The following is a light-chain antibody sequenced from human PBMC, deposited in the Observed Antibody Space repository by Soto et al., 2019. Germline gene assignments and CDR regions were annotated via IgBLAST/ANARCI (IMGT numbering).Light chain of an antibody. Sequence: EIVLTQSPGTLSLSPGERATLSCRASETIRNLLAWYQQRPGQAPRLLIYDAFSRAPGIPARFSGSGSGTDFTLTISSLEPEDFAVYYCQQRSNWPITFGQGTRLEIK. CDR2: DAF. J-gene: IGKJ5*01. CDR1: ETIRNL. CDR3: QQRSNWPIT. V-gene: IGKV3-11*01.